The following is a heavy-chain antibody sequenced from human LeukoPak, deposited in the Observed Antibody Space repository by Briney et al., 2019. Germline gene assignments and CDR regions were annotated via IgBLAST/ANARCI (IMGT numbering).Heavy chain of an antibody. CDR1: GYTFTGYY. CDR3: ARSAAALYYFDY. CDR2: INPNSGGT. J-gene: IGHJ4*02. D-gene: IGHD6-13*01. V-gene: IGHV1-2*02. Sequence: GASVKVSCKASGYTFTGYYMHWVRQAPGQGLEWMGWINPNSGGTNYAQKFQGRVTMTRDTSISTAYMELGRLRSDDTAVYYCARSAAALYYFDYWGQGTLVTVSS.